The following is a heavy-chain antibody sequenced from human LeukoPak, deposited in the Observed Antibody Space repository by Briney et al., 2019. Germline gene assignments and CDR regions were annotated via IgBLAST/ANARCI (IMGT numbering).Heavy chain of an antibody. Sequence: PSETLSLTCAVSGCSISSSNCWSWVRQPPGKGLEWVSYISSSGSTIYYAASVKGRFTISRDNAKNSLYLQMNSLRAEDTAVYYCAELGITMIGGVWGKGTTVTISS. V-gene: IGHV3-48*03. D-gene: IGHD3-10*02. J-gene: IGHJ6*04. CDR3: AELGITMIGGV. CDR2: ISSSGSTI. CDR1: GCSISSSN.